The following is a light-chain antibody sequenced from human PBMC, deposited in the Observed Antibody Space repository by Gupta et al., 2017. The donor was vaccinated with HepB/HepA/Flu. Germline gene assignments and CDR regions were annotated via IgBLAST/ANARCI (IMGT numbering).Light chain of an antibody. CDR3: AARDDSLDGYV. CDR1: SSNIGSET. V-gene: IGLV1-44*01. CDR2: KNN. J-gene: IGLJ1*01. Sequence: QSVLTQPPSASGTPGQRVPISCSGSSSNIGSETVNWYQHLPGTAPKLLIYKNNQRPSGVPDRFSGSKSGTSASLAISGLQSGDEADYFCAARDDSLDGYVFGTGTKVTVL.